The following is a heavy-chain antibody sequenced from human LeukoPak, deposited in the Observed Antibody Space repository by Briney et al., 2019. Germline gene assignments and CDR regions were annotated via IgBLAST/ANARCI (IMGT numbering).Heavy chain of an antibody. CDR3: ARDGRSYWDLSKVGYFDY. J-gene: IGHJ4*02. D-gene: IGHD2-15*01. V-gene: IGHV3-21*01. CDR1: GFTLTSKS. Sequence: GSLRLSCAASGFTLTSKSMHWVRQAPGKGLEWVSSISNTGNYIYHADSVKGRFTISRDNAKNLLFLEMNSLRAEDTAVYYCARDGRSYWDLSKVGYFDYWGQGSLVTVSS. CDR2: ISNTGNYI.